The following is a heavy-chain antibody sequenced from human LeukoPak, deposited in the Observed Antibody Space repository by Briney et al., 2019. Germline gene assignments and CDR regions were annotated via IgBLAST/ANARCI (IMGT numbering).Heavy chain of an antibody. CDR2: IYYSGST. D-gene: IGHD3-22*01. Sequence: PSETLSLTCTVSGGSISSYYWSWIRQPPGKGLEWIGYIYYSGSTNYNPSLKSRVTISVDTSKNQFSLKLSSVTAADTAVYYCARDRRYYDSSGYYPYAFDIWGQGTMVTVSS. V-gene: IGHV4-59*01. J-gene: IGHJ3*02. CDR3: ARDRRYYDSSGYYPYAFDI. CDR1: GGSISSYY.